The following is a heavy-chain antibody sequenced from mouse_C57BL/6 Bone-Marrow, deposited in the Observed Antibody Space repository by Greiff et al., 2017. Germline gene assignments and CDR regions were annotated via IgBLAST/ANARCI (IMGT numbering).Heavy chain of an antibody. CDR3: TRAPNWYFYV. CDR1: GFTFSSYA. Sequence: EVKLVESGAGLVKPGGSLKLSCAASGFTFSSYAMSWVRQTPEKRLEWVAYISSGGDYIYYADTVKGRFTISRDNARNTLYLQMSSLKSEDTAMYYCTRAPNWYFYVWGTGTTVTVSS. V-gene: IGHV5-9-1*02. CDR2: ISSGGDYI. J-gene: IGHJ1*03.